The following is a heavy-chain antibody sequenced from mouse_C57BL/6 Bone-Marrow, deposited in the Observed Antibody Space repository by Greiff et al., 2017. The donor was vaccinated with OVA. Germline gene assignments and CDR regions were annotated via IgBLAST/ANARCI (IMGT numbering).Heavy chain of an antibody. CDR1: GFTFSDYG. J-gene: IGHJ3*01. V-gene: IGHV5-15*01. D-gene: IGHD2-4*01. CDR3: ARSDYGPAWFAY. Sequence: EVKLMESGGGLVQPGGSLKLSCAASGFTFSDYGMAWVRQAPRKGPEWVAFISNLAYSIYYADTVTGRFTISRENAKNTLYLEMSSLRSEDTAMYYCARSDYGPAWFAYWGQGTLVTVSA. CDR2: ISNLAYSI.